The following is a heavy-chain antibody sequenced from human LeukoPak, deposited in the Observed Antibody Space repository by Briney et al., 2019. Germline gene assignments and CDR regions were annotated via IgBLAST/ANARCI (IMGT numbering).Heavy chain of an antibody. D-gene: IGHD3-10*01. V-gene: IGHV4-38-2*02. J-gene: IGHJ3*02. Sequence: SETLSLTCSVSGYSVSSGYYWGWIRQPPGKGLEWIGSIYHSGSTYYSPSLKSRVTISLDTSRNQFSLKLTSVTAADTAVYYCAKSNGYGLVDIWGQGTMVTVSS. CDR1: GYSVSSGYY. CDR3: AKSNGYGLVDI. CDR2: IYHSGST.